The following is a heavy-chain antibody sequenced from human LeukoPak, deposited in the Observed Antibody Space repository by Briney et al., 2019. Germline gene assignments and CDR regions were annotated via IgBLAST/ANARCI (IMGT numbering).Heavy chain of an antibody. J-gene: IGHJ5*02. D-gene: IGHD3-3*01. CDR2: IYWDDDK. CDR3: AHSSAYYDFWSGYRTSYNWFDH. Sequence: SGPTLVKPTQTLTLTCTFSGFSLSTSGVGVGWIRQPPGKALEWLALIYWDDDKRYSPSLKSRLTITKDTSKNQVVLTMTNMDPVDTATYYCAHSSAYYDFWSGYRTSYNWFDHWGQGTLATVSS. CDR1: GFSLSTSGVG. V-gene: IGHV2-5*02.